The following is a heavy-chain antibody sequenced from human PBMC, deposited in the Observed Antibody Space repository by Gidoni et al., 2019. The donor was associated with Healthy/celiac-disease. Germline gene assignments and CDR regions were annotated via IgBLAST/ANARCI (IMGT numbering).Heavy chain of an antibody. J-gene: IGHJ4*02. CDR2: ISSSSSYI. CDR3: ARAENYGSGDVDY. D-gene: IGHD3-10*01. Sequence: EVQLVESGGGRVKPGASLRLSCSASGFTFSSYSMNWVRQAPGKGLEWVSSISSSSSYIYYTDSVKGRFTISRDNAKNSLYLQMNSLRAEDTAVYYCARAENYGSGDVDYGGQGTLVTVSS. V-gene: IGHV3-21*01. CDR1: GFTFSSYS.